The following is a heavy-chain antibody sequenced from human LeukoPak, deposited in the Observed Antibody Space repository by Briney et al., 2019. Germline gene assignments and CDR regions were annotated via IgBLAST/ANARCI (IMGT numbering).Heavy chain of an antibody. CDR2: ISSSSSYI. Sequence: GGSLRLSCAASGFTFSSYAMSWVRQAPGKGLEWVSSISSSSSYIYYADSVKGRFTISRDSAKNSLYLQMNSLRAEDTAVYYCARDLGGEMVAWFDPWGQGTLVTVSS. CDR3: ARDLGGEMVAWFDP. CDR1: GFTFSSYA. J-gene: IGHJ5*02. D-gene: IGHD2-8*01. V-gene: IGHV3-21*01.